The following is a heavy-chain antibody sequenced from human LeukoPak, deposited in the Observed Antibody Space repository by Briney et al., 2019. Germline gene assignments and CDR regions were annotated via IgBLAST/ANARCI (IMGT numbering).Heavy chain of an antibody. J-gene: IGHJ4*02. V-gene: IGHV4-34*01. D-gene: IGHD4-17*01. CDR3: ASSDYGDYDSLDY. Sequence: SETLSLTCAVYAGSFSAYYWSWIRQPPGKGLEWIGEINHSGSTNYNPSLKSRVTISVDTSKNQFSLKLSSVTAADTAVYFCASSDYGDYDSLDYWGQGTLVAVSS. CDR2: INHSGST. CDR1: AGSFSAYY.